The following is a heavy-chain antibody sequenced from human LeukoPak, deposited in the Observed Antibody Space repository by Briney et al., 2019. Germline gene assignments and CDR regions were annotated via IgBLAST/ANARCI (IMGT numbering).Heavy chain of an antibody. CDR1: GGSITSDY. J-gene: IGHJ5*02. CDR2: IFTSGST. D-gene: IGHD4/OR15-4a*01. Sequence: SETLSLTCTVSGGSITSDYWSWIRQPAGKGLEWIGRIFTSGSTSYNPSLKSRVTMSLDTSKSQFSLKLSSVTAADTAVYFCSRGGANDLWGQGTLVTVSS. V-gene: IGHV4-4*07. CDR3: SRGGANDL.